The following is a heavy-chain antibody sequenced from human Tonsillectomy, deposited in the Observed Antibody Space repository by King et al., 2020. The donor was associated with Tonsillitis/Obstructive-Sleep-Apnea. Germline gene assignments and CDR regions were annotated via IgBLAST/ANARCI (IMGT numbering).Heavy chain of an antibody. Sequence: VQLQESGPGLVKPSETLSLTCTVSGGSISSYYWSWIRQPPGKGLEWIGYIYYSGSTNYNPSLESRVTISVDTSKNQFSLKLSSVTAADTAVYYCARSGYCRSTSCLVRGYFDYWGQGTLVTVSS. CDR1: GGSISSYY. CDR3: ARSGYCRSTSCLVRGYFDY. J-gene: IGHJ4*02. CDR2: IYYSGST. V-gene: IGHV4-59*01. D-gene: IGHD2-2*01.